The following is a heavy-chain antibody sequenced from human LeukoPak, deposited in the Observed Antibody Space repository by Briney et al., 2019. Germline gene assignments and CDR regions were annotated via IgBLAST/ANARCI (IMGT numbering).Heavy chain of an antibody. Sequence: GRSLRLPCAASGVSFSSHAMHWVRQAPGKGLEWVAVISYDGSNKQYADSVKGRFTISRDNSKNTLNLQMNGLTPEDTAVYYCARGASGSVGKSNWFDPWGQGTLVTVSS. CDR1: GVSFSSHA. CDR2: ISYDGSNK. V-gene: IGHV3-30-3*01. CDR3: ARGASGSVGKSNWFDP. J-gene: IGHJ5*02. D-gene: IGHD4-23*01.